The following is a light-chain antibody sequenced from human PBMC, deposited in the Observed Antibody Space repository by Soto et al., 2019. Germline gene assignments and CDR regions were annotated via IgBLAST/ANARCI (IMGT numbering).Light chain of an antibody. CDR1: QSVSVF. J-gene: IGKJ4*01. Sequence: EIVLTQSPATLSLSPGERATLSCRASQSVSVFLAWYQQKPGQAPRLLIYDASNRATGIPARFSGSGSGTDFTLTISSLEPEDSAVYYCQQRYTWPPLSFCGGTKVEIK. CDR2: DAS. V-gene: IGKV3-11*01. CDR3: QQRYTWPPLS.